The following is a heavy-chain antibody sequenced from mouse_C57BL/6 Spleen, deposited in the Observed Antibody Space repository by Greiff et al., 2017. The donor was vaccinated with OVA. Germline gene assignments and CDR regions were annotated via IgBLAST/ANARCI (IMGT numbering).Heavy chain of an antibody. Sequence: DVKLQESGGGLVKPGGSLKLSCAASGFTFSDYGMHWVRQAPVKGLEWVAYISSGSSTIYYADTVKGRFTISRDNAKNTLFLQMTSLRSEDTAMYYCARPYYYGSSYTWFAYWGQGTLVTVSA. CDR1: GFTFSDYG. CDR2: ISSGSSTI. CDR3: ARPYYYGSSYTWFAY. D-gene: IGHD1-1*01. J-gene: IGHJ3*01. V-gene: IGHV5-17*01.